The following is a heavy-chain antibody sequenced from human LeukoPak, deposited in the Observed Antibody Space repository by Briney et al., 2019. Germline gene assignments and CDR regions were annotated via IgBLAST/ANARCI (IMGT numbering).Heavy chain of an antibody. V-gene: IGHV3-23*01. CDR1: GITFSSHA. Sequence: GGSLRLSCAASGITFSSHAMSWVRQAPGKGLEWVSLISGSCGHTYYGDSVKGRFTSSRDNSTNRVYLQMNSLRPEDTAVYYCAKGGAATMRDGYNYYYYYMEVWGRGTTVAVSS. CDR3: AKGGAATMRDGYNYYYYYMEV. D-gene: IGHD5-24*01. CDR2: ISGSCGHT. J-gene: IGHJ6*03.